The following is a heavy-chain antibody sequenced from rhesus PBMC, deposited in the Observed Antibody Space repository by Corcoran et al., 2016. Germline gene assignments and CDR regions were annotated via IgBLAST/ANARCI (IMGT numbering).Heavy chain of an antibody. CDR2: IFDSIGST. CDR3: ARAPLYGSTLFDY. D-gene: IGHD4-29*01. CDR1: GGSISGGYG. V-gene: IGHV4S7*01. J-gene: IGHJ4*01. Sequence: QVQLQESGPGLVKPSETLSLTCAVSGGSISGGYGWSWIRQPPGKGLEWIGHIFDSIGSTYYNPSLKSRVTISTDTSKNQFSLKLSSVTAADTAVYYCARAPLYGSTLFDYWGQGVLVTVSS.